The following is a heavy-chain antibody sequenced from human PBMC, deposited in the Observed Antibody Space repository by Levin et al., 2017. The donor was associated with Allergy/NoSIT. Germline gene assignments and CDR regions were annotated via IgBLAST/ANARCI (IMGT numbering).Heavy chain of an antibody. CDR2: IKQEGSEE. J-gene: IGHJ2*01. Sequence: GGSLRLSCEASGFSLSRYWMAWVRQAPGKGLEWVAGIKQEGSEEYYVDSVKGRFTISRDNTKNSLYLQMNSLGVEDTAVYYCARDVDFNLWGRGTLVTVSS. CDR3: ARDVDFNL. CDR1: GFSLSRYW. V-gene: IGHV3-7*04.